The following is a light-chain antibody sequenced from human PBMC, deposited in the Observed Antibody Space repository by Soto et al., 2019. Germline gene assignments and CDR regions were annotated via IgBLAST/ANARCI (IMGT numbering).Light chain of an antibody. CDR3: SSYTNINTRACV. J-gene: IGLJ1*01. CDR2: EVT. V-gene: IGLV2-14*01. Sequence: QSVLTQPASVSGSPGQSITISFTGTSGDIGSYNRVSWYQQHPGKAPKLIIYEVTDRPSGVSNRFSVSKSGITASLHISGHQAEDEAEYYCSSYTNINTRACVFGTETRSP. CDR1: SGDIGSYNR.